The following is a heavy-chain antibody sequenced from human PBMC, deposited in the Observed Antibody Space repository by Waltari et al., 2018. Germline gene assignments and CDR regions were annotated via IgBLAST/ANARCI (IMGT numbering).Heavy chain of an antibody. V-gene: IGHV3-48*01. J-gene: IGHJ3*02. D-gene: IGHD3-3*01. Sequence: EVQLMQSGGGLVQPGGSLTLPCTASGFAFGASAMNWVRQAPGRGLEWLSYISHTSKTIYYADSVKGRLTVSRDNAKNSLYLQMNSLSAEDTAVYFCAKSSGFYLRSDTFDMWGQGTRVTVSS. CDR1: GFAFGASA. CDR3: AKSSGFYLRSDTFDM. CDR2: ISHTSKTI.